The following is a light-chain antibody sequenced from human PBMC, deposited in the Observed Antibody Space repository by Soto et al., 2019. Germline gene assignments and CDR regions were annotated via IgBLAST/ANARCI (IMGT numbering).Light chain of an antibody. CDR2: KAS. CDR1: QRISSW. Sequence: DIQMTQSPSTLSASLGDRVIITCRSSQRISSWLAWYQQKPGKAPKLLIYKASSLESGVPSRFSGSGSATEFTLTISSLQPDDFATYYCQQYNYYPCTFGQGTKGEIK. V-gene: IGKV1-5*03. CDR3: QQYNYYPCT. J-gene: IGKJ1*01.